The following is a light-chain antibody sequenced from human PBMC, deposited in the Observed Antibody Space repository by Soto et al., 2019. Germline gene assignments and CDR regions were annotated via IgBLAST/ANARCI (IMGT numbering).Light chain of an antibody. CDR2: GTS. J-gene: IGKJ5*01. CDR3: EQYDNKPPIT. V-gene: IGKV3D-15*01. Sequence: EIVMTQSPATLSLSPGERATLSCRASQRISSKLDWYQQKPGQAPRLLIYGTSTSATGIPDRFSGRGSGTEFTLTISSLQSEDVAIYHCEQYDNKPPITFGQGKRLEIK. CDR1: QRISSK.